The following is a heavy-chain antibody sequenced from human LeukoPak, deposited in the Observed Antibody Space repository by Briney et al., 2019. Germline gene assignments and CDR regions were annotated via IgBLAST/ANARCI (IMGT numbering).Heavy chain of an antibody. CDR1: GYTFTSYG. CDR3: AREGAYYYDSSGYFDY. D-gene: IGHD3-22*01. CDR2: ISAYNGNT. Sequence: ASVKVSCKASGYTFTSYGISWVRQAPGQGLEWMGRISAYNGNTNYAQKLQGRVTMTTDTSTSTAYMELRSLRSDDTAVYYCAREGAYYYDSSGYFDYWGQGTLVTVSS. V-gene: IGHV1-18*01. J-gene: IGHJ4*02.